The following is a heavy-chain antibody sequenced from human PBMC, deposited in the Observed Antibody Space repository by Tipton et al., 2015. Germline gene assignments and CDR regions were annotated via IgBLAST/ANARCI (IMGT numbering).Heavy chain of an antibody. D-gene: IGHD6-19*01. J-gene: IGHJ4*01. CDR2: IYGGGST. CDR1: GFNVKNYY. V-gene: IGHV3-53*01. CDR3: AKDRFSGCHYMDY. Sequence: SLRLSCAASGFNVKNYYMTWVRQAPGKGLEWVSIIYGGGSTYYADSVKGRFTIFRDNSNNKMYLQMNNLREEDTAVYYCAKDRFSGCHYMDYWGLGTLVTVSS.